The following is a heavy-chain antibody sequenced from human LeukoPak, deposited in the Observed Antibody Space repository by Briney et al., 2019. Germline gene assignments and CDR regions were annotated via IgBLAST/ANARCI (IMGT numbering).Heavy chain of an antibody. CDR1: GYTFTSYG. CDR2: ISAYNGNT. V-gene: IGHV1-18*01. J-gene: IGHJ4*02. CDR3: ARAPRGGWVYSFDY. D-gene: IGHD4-23*01. Sequence: GASVKVSCKASGYTFTSYGLSWVRQAPGPALEGMGWISAYNGNTNYAQKLQGRVTMTTDTYTSTAYMELRSLRSDDTAVYYCARAPRGGWVYSFDYWGQGTLVTVSS.